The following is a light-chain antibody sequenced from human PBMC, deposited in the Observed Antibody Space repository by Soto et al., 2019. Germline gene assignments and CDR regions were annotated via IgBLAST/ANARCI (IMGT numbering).Light chain of an antibody. J-gene: IGKJ1*01. CDR3: QQYDSTPPT. CDR1: QSVNSNY. Sequence: EIVLTQSPGTLSLSPGDRATLSCRASQSVNSNYLAWYQRKPGQAPRLLIYGASNRATDIPYRFSASGSGTDFTLTITRLEAEDFSVYYCQQYDSTPPTFGQGTKV. CDR2: GAS. V-gene: IGKV3-20*01.